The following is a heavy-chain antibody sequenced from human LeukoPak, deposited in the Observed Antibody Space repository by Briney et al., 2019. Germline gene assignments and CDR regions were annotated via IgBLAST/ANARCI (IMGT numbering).Heavy chain of an antibody. CDR3: TRDQTPYY. Sequence: GGSLRLSCTAPGFTFGDYAMTWVRQAPGKGLEWVGFIRSKIYGGTPEYAASVKGRFAISRDDSKGIAYLQMDSLKTEDTAVYYCTRDQTPYYWGQGTLVTVSS. J-gene: IGHJ4*02. CDR2: IRSKIYGGTP. CDR1: GFTFGDYA. V-gene: IGHV3-49*04.